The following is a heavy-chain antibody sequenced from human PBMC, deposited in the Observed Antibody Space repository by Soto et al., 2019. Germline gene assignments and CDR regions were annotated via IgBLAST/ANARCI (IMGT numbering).Heavy chain of an antibody. CDR3: ARDRVAGIWGDAFDI. Sequence: ASVKVPCKTSGYTFTNHGINWVRQAPGQGLEWMGWINPYNANTNYAQKLQGRVTMTTGTSTSTAYMDLRSLTSDDTAVYYCARDRVAGIWGDAFDIWGQGTMVTVSS. V-gene: IGHV1-18*04. CDR1: GYTFTNHG. D-gene: IGHD3-16*01. J-gene: IGHJ3*02. CDR2: INPYNANT.